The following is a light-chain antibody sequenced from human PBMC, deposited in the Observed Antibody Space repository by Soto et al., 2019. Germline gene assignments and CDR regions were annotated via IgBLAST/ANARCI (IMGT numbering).Light chain of an antibody. CDR3: QQYDTYPLS. J-gene: IGKJ4*01. Sequence: DMQMTQSPSTLSASVGDRVTITCRASQSISTWVAWYKQKPGKAPDLLIYDASSLQTGVPSRFSGSGAGTEFTLTITSLQPDDFATEYCQQYDTYPLSFGGGTEVEIK. CDR2: DAS. V-gene: IGKV1-5*01. CDR1: QSISTW.